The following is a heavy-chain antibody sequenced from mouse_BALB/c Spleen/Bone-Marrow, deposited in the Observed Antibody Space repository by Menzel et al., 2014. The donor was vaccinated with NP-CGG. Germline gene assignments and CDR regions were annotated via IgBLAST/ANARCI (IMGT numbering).Heavy chain of an antibody. D-gene: IGHD2-3*01. CDR2: INPSNGGT. CDR1: GYTFTSYY. V-gene: IGHV1S81*02. J-gene: IGHJ4*01. Sequence: VQLQQSGAELMKPGASVKLSCKASGYTFTSYYMYWVKQRPGQGLEWIGGINPSNGGTNFNERFKSKATLTVDKSSSTAYMQLSSLTSEDSAVYYCTRYGYDPLYAMDYWGQGTSVTVSS. CDR3: TRYGYDPLYAMDY.